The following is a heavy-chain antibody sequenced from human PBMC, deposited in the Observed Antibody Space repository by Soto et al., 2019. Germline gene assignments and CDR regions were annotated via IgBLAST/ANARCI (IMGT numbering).Heavy chain of an antibody. Sequence: PGGSLRLSCAASGFTFSSYSMNWVRQAPGKGLEWVSSISSSSSYIYYADSVKGRFTISRDNAKNSLYLQMNSLRTEDTAVYYCAKWRTSYIAASRSNNYYYYMNVWGKGTTVTVSS. CDR2: ISSSSSYI. V-gene: IGHV3-21*01. J-gene: IGHJ6*03. D-gene: IGHD6-13*01. CDR3: AKWRTSYIAASRSNNYYYYMNV. CDR1: GFTFSSYS.